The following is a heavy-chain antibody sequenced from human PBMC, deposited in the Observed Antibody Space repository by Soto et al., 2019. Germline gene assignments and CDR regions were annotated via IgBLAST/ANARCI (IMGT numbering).Heavy chain of an antibody. V-gene: IGHV1-18*01. CDR3: ARGMGQQLDY. CDR1: GYTFTSYD. J-gene: IGHJ4*01. CDR2: ISTYNGNT. Sequence: QVQLVQSGAEVKKPGASVKVSCKASGYTFTSYDISWVRQAPGQGLEWMGWISTYNGNTNYAQKLQGRVTMTTDTXXXXXXXXXXXXXXXXXXXXXXARGMGQQLDYLGHGTLVTVSS. D-gene: IGHD6-13*01.